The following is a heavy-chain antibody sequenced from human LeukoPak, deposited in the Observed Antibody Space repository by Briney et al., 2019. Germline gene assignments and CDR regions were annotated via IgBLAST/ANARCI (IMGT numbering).Heavy chain of an antibody. CDR1: GYTFTGYY. CDR2: INPNSGGT. CDR3: ASSVLGEQWLVRDGAFDI. D-gene: IGHD6-19*01. Sequence: ASVKVSCKASGYTFTGYYMHWVRQAPGQGLEWMGWINPNSGGTNYAQKLQGRVTMTRDTSISTAYMELSRLRSDDTAVYYCASSVLGEQWLVRDGAFDIWGQGTMVTVSS. V-gene: IGHV1-2*02. J-gene: IGHJ3*02.